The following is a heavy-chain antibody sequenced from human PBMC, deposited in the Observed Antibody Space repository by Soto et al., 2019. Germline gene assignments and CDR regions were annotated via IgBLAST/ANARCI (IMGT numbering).Heavy chain of an antibody. CDR3: VKGNGGFDY. V-gene: IGHV3-30*18. CDR2: ISYDGSYK. Sequence: QVQLVESGGGVVQPGRSLRLSCAASGFTFSSYGMHWVRQAPGKGLEWVAVISYDGSYKYYADSVKGRFTISRDNSKNTLYLQMNSLRAEDTAVYYCVKGNGGFDYWGQGTLVTVSS. D-gene: IGHD3-16*01. CDR1: GFTFSSYG. J-gene: IGHJ4*02.